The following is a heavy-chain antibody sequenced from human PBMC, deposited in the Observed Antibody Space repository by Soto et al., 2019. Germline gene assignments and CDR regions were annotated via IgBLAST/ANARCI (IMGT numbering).Heavy chain of an antibody. Sequence: PSETLSLTCAVSGYSISSGYYWGWIRQPPGKGLEWIGYIYYSGSTNYNPSLKSRVTISVDTSKNQFSLKLSSVTAADTAVYYCARDRDGYISYWGQGTLVTVSS. CDR1: GYSISSGYY. CDR2: IYYSGST. V-gene: IGHV4-38-2*02. D-gene: IGHD5-12*01. J-gene: IGHJ4*02. CDR3: ARDRDGYISY.